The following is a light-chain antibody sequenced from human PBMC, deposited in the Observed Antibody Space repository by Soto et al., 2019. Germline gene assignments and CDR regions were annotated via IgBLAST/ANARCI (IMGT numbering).Light chain of an antibody. CDR3: QHYNSHSEA. Sequence: DIQMTQSTSTLSGSVGDRVTITCRASQTISSWLAWYQQKPGKAPKLLIYKASTLKSGVPSRFSGSGSGTEFTLTISSLQPDDFATYYCQHYNSHSEAFGQGTMVDIK. CDR1: QTISSW. J-gene: IGKJ1*01. CDR2: KAS. V-gene: IGKV1-5*03.